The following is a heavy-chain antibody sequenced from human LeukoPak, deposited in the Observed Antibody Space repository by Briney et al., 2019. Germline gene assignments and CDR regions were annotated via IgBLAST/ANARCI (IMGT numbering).Heavy chain of an antibody. Sequence: PSETLSLTCTVSGGSITSYYWSWIRQPAGKGLEWIGRIYTSGSTNYNPSLKSRVTMSVDTSKNQFSLKLSSVTAADTAVYYCARERAITMVRGENGMDVWGQGTTATVSS. D-gene: IGHD3-10*01. J-gene: IGHJ6*02. V-gene: IGHV4-4*07. CDR1: GGSITSYY. CDR2: IYTSGST. CDR3: ARERAITMVRGENGMDV.